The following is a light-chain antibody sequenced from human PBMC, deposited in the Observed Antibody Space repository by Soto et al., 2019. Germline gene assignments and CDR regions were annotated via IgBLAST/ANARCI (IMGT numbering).Light chain of an antibody. CDR2: GAS. CDR3: QQYGNSPYT. J-gene: IGKJ2*01. CDR1: QSVTSNC. Sequence: EIVLTQSPGTLSLSPGEGATLSCRASQSVTSNCLAWYRQKPGQAPSLLIHGASSRLTGIPDRISGSGSGTDFTRTISRLEPEDAAVYYCQQYGNSPYTFGQGTKLEIK. V-gene: IGKV3-20*01.